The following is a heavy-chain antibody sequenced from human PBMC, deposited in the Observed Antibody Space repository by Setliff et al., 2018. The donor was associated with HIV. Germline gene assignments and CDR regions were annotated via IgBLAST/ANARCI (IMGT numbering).Heavy chain of an antibody. CDR3: ARHRRPIGNYRDAVDG. Sequence: SETLSLTCAVYGGSLSGYYWSWIRQPPGKGLEWIGEINHSGSTNYKPSLKSRVTISVDMSKNQVSLKVSSVTAADTAVYYCARHRRPIGNYRDAVDGWGQGTMVTVSS. CDR2: INHSGST. D-gene: IGHD3-10*01. CDR1: GGSLSGYY. J-gene: IGHJ3*01. V-gene: IGHV4-34*01.